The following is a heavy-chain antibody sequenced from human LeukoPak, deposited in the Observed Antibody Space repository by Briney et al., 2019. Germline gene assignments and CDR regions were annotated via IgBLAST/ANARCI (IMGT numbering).Heavy chain of an antibody. D-gene: IGHD5-12*01. CDR1: GGSISSSSYY. Sequence: SETLSLTCTVSGGSISSSSYYWGWIRQPPGKGLEWIGSIYYSGSTYYNPSLKSRVTISVDTSKNQFSLKLSSVTAADTAVYYCARAVDIVAEGLDYWGQGTLVTVSS. V-gene: IGHV4-39*07. CDR3: ARAVDIVAEGLDY. J-gene: IGHJ4*02. CDR2: IYYSGST.